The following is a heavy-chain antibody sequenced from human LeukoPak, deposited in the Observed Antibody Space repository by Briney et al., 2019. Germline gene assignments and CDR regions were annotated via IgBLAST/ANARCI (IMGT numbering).Heavy chain of an antibody. J-gene: IGHJ6*02. CDR3: ARDRPSDESLGSWYYYGMDV. V-gene: IGHV1-2*02. CDR2: INPNSGGT. D-gene: IGHD3-16*01. CDR1: GYTFTGYY. Sequence: GASVKVSCKASGYTFTGYYMHWVRQAPGQGLEWMGWINPNSGGTNYAQKFQGRVTMTRDTSISTAYMKLSRLRSDDTAVYYCARDRPSDESLGSWYYYGMDVWGQGTTVTVSS.